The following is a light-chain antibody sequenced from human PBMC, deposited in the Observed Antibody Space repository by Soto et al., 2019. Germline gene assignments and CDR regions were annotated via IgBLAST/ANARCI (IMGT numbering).Light chain of an antibody. CDR1: QSISSW. J-gene: IGKJ1*01. Sequence: DIEMTQSTSTLSASVGDRALITSRATQSISSWLAWYQQKPGKAPKLLIYKASNLERGVPSRFSGSGSGTEFTLTISSLQPDDFATYYCQQYNSYWTFGQGTKVDIK. CDR2: KAS. V-gene: IGKV1-5*03. CDR3: QQYNSYWT.